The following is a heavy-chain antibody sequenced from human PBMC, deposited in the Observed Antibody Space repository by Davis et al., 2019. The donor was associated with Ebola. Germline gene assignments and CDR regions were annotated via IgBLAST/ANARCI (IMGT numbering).Heavy chain of an antibody. J-gene: IGHJ4*02. V-gene: IGHV3-30*18. CDR2: ISYDGSNK. CDR3: AKVWRWGYSYGYNYFDY. CDR1: GFTFSSYG. D-gene: IGHD5-18*01. Sequence: GESLKISCAASGFTFSSYGMHWVRQAPGKGLEWVAVISYDGSNKYYADSVKGRFTISRDNSKNTLYLQMNSLRAEDTAVYYCAKVWRWGYSYGYNYFDYWGQGTLVTVSS.